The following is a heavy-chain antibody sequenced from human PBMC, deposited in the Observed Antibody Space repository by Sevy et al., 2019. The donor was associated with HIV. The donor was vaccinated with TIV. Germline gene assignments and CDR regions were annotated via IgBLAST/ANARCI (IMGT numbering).Heavy chain of an antibody. CDR1: RFTFSSFS. V-gene: IGHV3-74*01. D-gene: IGHD1-20*01. CDR2: INSDGSRT. CDR3: ASGITFRVGFDI. J-gene: IGHJ3*02. Sequence: GGSLRLSCAASRFTFSSFSMHWVRQAPGKGLVWVSRINSDGSRTTYADSVKDRFTISRDNARNRLYLHMNSLRADDTAVYYCASGITFRVGFDIWGQGTMVTVSS.